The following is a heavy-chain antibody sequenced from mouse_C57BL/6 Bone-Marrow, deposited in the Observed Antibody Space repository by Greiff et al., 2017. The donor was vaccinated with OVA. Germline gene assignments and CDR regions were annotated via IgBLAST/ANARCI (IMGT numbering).Heavy chain of an antibody. D-gene: IGHD1-1*01. CDR1: GYAFTNYL. Sequence: VHLVESGAELVRPGTSVKVSCKASGYAFTNYLIEWVKQRPGQGLEWIGVINPGSGGTNYNEKFKGKATLTADKSSSTAYMQLSSLTSEDSAVYFCARHYGSSLDYFDYWGQGTTLTVSS. CDR3: ARHYGSSLDYFDY. J-gene: IGHJ2*01. CDR2: INPGSGGT. V-gene: IGHV1-54*01.